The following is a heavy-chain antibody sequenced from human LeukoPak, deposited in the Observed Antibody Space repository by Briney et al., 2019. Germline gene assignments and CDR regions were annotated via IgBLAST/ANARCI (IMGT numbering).Heavy chain of an antibody. CDR1: GYSFTSYW. J-gene: IGHJ4*02. CDR3: ARTIQGYSYGALDY. D-gene: IGHD5-18*01. Sequence: GESLKISCKGSGYSFTSYWIGWVRQMSGKGLEWMGTIYPGDSDTRYSPSFQGQVTISADKSITTAYLQWSSLKASDTASYYCARTIQGYSYGALDYWGQGTLVTVSS. CDR2: IYPGDSDT. V-gene: IGHV5-51*01.